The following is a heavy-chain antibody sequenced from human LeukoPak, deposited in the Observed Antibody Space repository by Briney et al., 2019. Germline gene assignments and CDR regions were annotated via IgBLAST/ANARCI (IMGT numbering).Heavy chain of an antibody. J-gene: IGHJ6*03. D-gene: IGHD1-1*01. V-gene: IGHV1-18*01. CDR3: ARVHTTTYYYYYMDV. CDR1: GYTFTSYG. Sequence: ASVKVSCKASGYTFTSYGISWVRQAPGQGLEWMGWISAYNGNTNYAQKLQGRVTMTTDTSTSTAYMELRSLRSDDTAVYYCARVHTTTYYYYYMDVWGKGTTVTVSS. CDR2: ISAYNGNT.